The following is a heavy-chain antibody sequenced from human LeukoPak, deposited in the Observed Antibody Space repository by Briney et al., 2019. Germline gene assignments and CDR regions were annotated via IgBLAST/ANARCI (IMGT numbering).Heavy chain of an antibody. V-gene: IGHV1-69*13. CDR2: IIPIFGTA. CDR1: GGTFSSYA. CDR3: ARDLDDSYTNYYGMDV. D-gene: IGHD3-16*02. J-gene: IGHJ6*02. Sequence: ASVKVSCKASGGTFSSYAISWVRQAPGQGLVWMGGIIPIFGTANYAQKFQGRVTITADESTSTAYMELSSLRSEDTAVYYCARDLDDSYTNYYGMDVWGQGTTVTVSS.